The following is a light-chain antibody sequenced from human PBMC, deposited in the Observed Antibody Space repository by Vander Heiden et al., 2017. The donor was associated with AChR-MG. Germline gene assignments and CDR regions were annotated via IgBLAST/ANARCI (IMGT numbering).Light chain of an antibody. V-gene: IGKV3-20*01. Sequence: EIVLAQSPGTLSLSPGERATLSCRASQSVGAGYLAWYQQKPGQAPRLLIYGASTRVTGIPDRFSGSGSGTDFTLTINRLEPDDFAVYFCHQDSTAPLTFGGGTKVEIK. J-gene: IGKJ4*01. CDR2: GAS. CDR1: QSVGAGY. CDR3: HQDSTAPLT.